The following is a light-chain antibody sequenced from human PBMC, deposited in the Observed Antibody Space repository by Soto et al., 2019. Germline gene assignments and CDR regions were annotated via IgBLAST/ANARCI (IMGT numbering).Light chain of an antibody. CDR1: QSVRSH. CDR2: GAS. J-gene: IGKJ4*01. CDR3: QQYNDGPRT. V-gene: IGKV3-15*01. Sequence: EVVMTQSPATLSVSPGERATLSCRASQSVRSHLAWYQQKPGQAPSLLIFGASTRATGVPARFSGSESGTEFTLTISSLQPEDVAVYFCQQYNDGPRTFGGGTKVEIK.